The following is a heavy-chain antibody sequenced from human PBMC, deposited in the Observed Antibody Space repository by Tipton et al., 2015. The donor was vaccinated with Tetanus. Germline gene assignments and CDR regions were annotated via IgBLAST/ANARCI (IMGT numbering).Heavy chain of an antibody. Sequence: TLSLTCTVSGASISNSSSYWGWIRQSPGKGLEWIGNIYFSGSTYYNPSLKSRVTISVDTSKNQFSLRLNSVTAADTAMYYCARGLLKNGDYLAFDIWGQGTMVTVSS. CDR2: IYFSGST. V-gene: IGHV4-39*01. J-gene: IGHJ3*02. CDR3: ARGLLKNGDYLAFDI. D-gene: IGHD4-17*01. CDR1: GASISNSSSY.